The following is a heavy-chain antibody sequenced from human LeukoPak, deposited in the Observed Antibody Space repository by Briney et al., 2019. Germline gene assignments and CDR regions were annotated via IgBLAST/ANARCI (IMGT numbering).Heavy chain of an antibody. Sequence: SQTLSLTCNVSGGSINSDGYYWSWIRQHPGKGLEWIGYIYYSGSTYYNPSLKSRVIISIDTSKNQFSLKLSSVTAADTAVYYCARGFPHIVVVIGASSHAFDIWGQGTMVTVSS. D-gene: IGHD2-15*01. V-gene: IGHV4-31*02. CDR3: ARGFPHIVVVIGASSHAFDI. CDR2: IYYSGST. CDR1: GGSINSDGYY. J-gene: IGHJ3*02.